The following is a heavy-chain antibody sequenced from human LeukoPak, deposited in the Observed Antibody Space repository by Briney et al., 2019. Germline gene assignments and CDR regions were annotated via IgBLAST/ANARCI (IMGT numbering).Heavy chain of an antibody. Sequence: GGSLRLSCAASGFTFSRYWMTWVRQAPGKGLEWVANIKQDGSEKYYVDSVKGRFTISRDNAKNSLYLQMNSLRAEDTAVYYCARDRTAAAVTNWFDPWGQGTLVTVSS. CDR2: IKQDGSEK. CDR1: GFTFSRYW. J-gene: IGHJ5*02. D-gene: IGHD6-13*01. V-gene: IGHV3-7*01. CDR3: ARDRTAAAVTNWFDP.